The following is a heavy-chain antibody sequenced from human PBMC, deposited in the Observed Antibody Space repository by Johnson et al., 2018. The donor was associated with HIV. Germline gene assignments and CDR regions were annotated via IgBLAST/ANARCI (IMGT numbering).Heavy chain of an antibody. Sequence: QVQLVESGGGLVKPGGSLRPSCAASGFTFSDHYMSWIRQAPGKGLDWVSYISSRGSTNYYVVSVKGQFTISRASAKNSLYLQMNSVRAEDTAVDYCARGRWLHRGAFDIWGQGTMVTVSS. V-gene: IGHV3-11*04. CDR1: GFTFSDHY. D-gene: IGHD5-24*01. CDR3: ARGRWLHRGAFDI. J-gene: IGHJ3*02. CDR2: ISSRGSTN.